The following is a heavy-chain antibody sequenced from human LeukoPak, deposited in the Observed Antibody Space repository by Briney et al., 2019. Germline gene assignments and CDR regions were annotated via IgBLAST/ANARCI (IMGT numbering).Heavy chain of an antibody. J-gene: IGHJ4*02. CDR3: ARGGYSYGGFDY. Sequence: SETLSLTCAVSGGSISSCGYSWSWIRQPPGKGLEWIGYIYHSGSTYYNPSLKSRVTISVDRSKNQFSLKLSSVTAADTAVYYCARGGYSYGGFDYWGQGTLVTVSS. D-gene: IGHD5-18*01. CDR1: GGSISSCGYS. CDR2: IYHSGST. V-gene: IGHV4-30-2*01.